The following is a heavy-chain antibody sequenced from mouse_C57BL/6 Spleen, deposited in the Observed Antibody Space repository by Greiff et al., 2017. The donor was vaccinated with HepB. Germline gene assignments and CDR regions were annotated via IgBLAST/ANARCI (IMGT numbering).Heavy chain of an antibody. D-gene: IGHD1-1*01. Sequence: DVMLVESEGGLVQPGSSMKLSCTASGFTFSDYYMAWVRQVPEKGLEWVANINYDGSSTYYLDSLKSRFIISRDNAKNILYLQMSSLKSEDTATYYGARVYYGSSYGDYYAMDYWGQGTSVTVSS. J-gene: IGHJ4*01. CDR3: ARVYYGSSYGDYYAMDY. V-gene: IGHV5-16*01. CDR2: INYDGSST. CDR1: GFTFSDYY.